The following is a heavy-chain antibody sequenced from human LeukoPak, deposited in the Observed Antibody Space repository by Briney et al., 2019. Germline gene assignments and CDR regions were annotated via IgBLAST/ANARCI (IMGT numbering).Heavy chain of an antibody. CDR2: IIPILGIA. V-gene: IGHV1-69*02. Sequence: SVKVSCXASGGTFSSYTISWVRQAPGQGLEWMGRIIPILGIANYAQKFQGRVTITADKSTSTAYMELSSLRSEDTAVYYCARGAGYSSSWYDDYWGQGTLVTVSS. D-gene: IGHD6-13*01. J-gene: IGHJ4*02. CDR3: ARGAGYSSSWYDDY. CDR1: GGTFSSYT.